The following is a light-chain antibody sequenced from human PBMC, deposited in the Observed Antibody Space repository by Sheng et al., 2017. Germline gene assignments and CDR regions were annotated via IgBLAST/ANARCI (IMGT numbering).Light chain of an antibody. CDR1: QSVGNY. V-gene: IGKV3-11*01. CDR2: DAS. CDR3: QQRSNWPPIT. Sequence: EIVLTQSPGTLSLSPGERATLSCRASQSVGNYLAWYQQKPGQAPRLLISDASNRATGFPARLSGSGSGTEFTLTISSLEPEDFAVYYCQQRSNWPPITFGQGTRLEIK. J-gene: IGKJ5*01.